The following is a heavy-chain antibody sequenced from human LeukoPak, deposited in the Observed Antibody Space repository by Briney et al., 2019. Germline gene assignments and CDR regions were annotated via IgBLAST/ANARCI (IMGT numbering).Heavy chain of an antibody. CDR3: ARAFYDSRGYGMDV. D-gene: IGHD3-22*01. V-gene: IGHV3-53*01. J-gene: IGHJ6*02. CDR1: GFTVSSNY. Sequence: GGSLRLSCAASGFTVSSNYMSWVRQAPGKGLEWAAVMYSGGSTYYADSVKGRFTISRDNSKNTLYVQMNSLRAEDTAVYYCARAFYDSRGYGMDVWGQGTTVTVSS. CDR2: MYSGGST.